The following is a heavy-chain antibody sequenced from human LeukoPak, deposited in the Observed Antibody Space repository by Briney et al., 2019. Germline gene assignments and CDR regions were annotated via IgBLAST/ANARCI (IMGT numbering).Heavy chain of an antibody. CDR1: GFNHEVSR. D-gene: IGHD6-19*01. J-gene: IGHJ6*03. Sequence: GGSLRLLCAPCGFNHEVSRMRWFPHAPGKGVVEVSGIYWNGGSTGYADSVKGRFTISRDNAKDSLYLQMNSLRAEDTALYYCARDLTAGAGDYYYYYMDVWGKGTTVTVSS. V-gene: IGHV3-20*04. CDR2: IYWNGGST. CDR3: ARDLTAGAGDYYYYYMDV.